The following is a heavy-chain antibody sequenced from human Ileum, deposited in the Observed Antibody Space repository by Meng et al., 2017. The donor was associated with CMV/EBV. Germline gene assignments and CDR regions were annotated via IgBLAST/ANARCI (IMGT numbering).Heavy chain of an antibody. J-gene: IGHJ4*02. CDR2: ITRGADSA. Sequence: GESLKISCTASGFTFSNYAMSWVRQAPGKGLEWVSTITRGADSAYHADSVKGRFTISRDNSKNTLYLEMNNLRAEDAAIYYCAKDDWEGPDFWGQGTLVTVSS. D-gene: IGHD1-26*01. CDR3: AKDDWEGPDF. V-gene: IGHV3-23*01. CDR1: GFTFSNYA.